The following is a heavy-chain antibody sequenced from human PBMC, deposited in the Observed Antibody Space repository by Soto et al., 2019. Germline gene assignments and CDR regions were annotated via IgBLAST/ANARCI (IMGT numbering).Heavy chain of an antibody. CDR2: IYWDEDK. CDR3: AHVFTSLAPFDS. D-gene: IGHD3-10*02. V-gene: IGHV2-5*02. CDR1: GFSLSTSGVG. Sequence: QITLKESSPTLVKPTQTLTLTCTFSGFSLSTSGVGVGWIRQPPGKALEWLGFIYWDEDKRYSPSLKSRLTITKDTSKSQVVLTMTNMDPVDTATYYCAHVFTSLAPFDSWGQGTLVTVSA. J-gene: IGHJ4*02.